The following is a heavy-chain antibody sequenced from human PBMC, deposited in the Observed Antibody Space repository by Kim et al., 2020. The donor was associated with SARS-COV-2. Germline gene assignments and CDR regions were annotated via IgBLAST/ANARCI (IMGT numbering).Heavy chain of an antibody. V-gene: IGHV3-33*08. CDR1: GFTFSDYA. Sequence: GGSLRLSCEGSGFTFSDYAMHWVRQAPGKGLEWVADIWRDGNRRHYTESMKGRFIISRENSKNTVYLQMNGLTPEDTAVYYCVRDQEEHCGGDCSACWVEGPLVTVSS. CDR3: VRDQEEHCGGDCSAC. J-gene: IGHJ1*01. CDR2: IWRDGNRR. D-gene: IGHD2-21*02.